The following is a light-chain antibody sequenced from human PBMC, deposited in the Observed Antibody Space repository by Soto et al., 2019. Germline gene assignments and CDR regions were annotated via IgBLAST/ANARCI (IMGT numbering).Light chain of an antibody. CDR3: EAWDGSLNVVL. CDR2: SNN. CDR1: NSNIGTNT. V-gene: IGLV1-44*01. J-gene: IGLJ2*01. Sequence: QSVLTQPPSASGTPGQRVTISCSGGNSNIGTNTVNWYQHLPGSAPKLLIYSNNQSPSRVPDRVSGSNSVTSASPAISGLQPDDEADYYCEAWDGSLNVVLFGGGTKLTVL.